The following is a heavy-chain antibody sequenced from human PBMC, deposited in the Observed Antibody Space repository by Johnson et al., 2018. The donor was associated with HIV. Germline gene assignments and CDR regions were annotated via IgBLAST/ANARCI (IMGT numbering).Heavy chain of an antibody. CDR2: IRYDGSNK. V-gene: IGHV3-30*02. D-gene: IGHD2-8*01. CDR1: GFTFSSYG. CDR3: ASALCTWGAFDI. Sequence: QVQLVESGGGVVQPGGSLRLSCAASGFTFSSYGMHWVRQAPGKGLDWVAFIRYDGSNKYYADSVKGRFTISRDNSKNTLYLQMNSLRAEDTAVYYCASALCTWGAFDIWGHGTMVTVSS. J-gene: IGHJ3*02.